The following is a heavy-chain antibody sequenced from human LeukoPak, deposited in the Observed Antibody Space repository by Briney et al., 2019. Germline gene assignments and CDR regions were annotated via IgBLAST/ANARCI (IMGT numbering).Heavy chain of an antibody. J-gene: IGHJ4*02. CDR2: INHSGST. CDR1: GGSFSGYY. CDR3: ARRGAWAGWTKIVVVPDNYYDY. D-gene: IGHD2-2*01. Sequence: KASETLSLSCAVYGGSFSGYYWSWIRQPPGKGLEWMGEINHSGSTNYNPSLKSRVTISVDTSKNQFSLKLSSVTAADTAVYYCARRGAWAGWTKIVVVPDNYYDYWGQGTLVTVSS. V-gene: IGHV4-34*01.